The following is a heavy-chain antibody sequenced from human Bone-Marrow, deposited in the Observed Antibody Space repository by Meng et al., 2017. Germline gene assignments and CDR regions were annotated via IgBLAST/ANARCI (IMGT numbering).Heavy chain of an antibody. CDR3: ARPAPGRAVAASHDAFDI. D-gene: IGHD6-19*01. J-gene: IGHJ3*02. V-gene: IGHV1-8*03. Sequence: ASVKVSCKASGYTFTSYDINWVRQATGQGLEWMGWMNPNSGNTGYAQKFQGRVTITRNTSISTAYMELSSLRSEDTAVYYCARPAPGRAVAASHDAFDIWGQGTMVTVSS. CDR1: GYTFTSYD. CDR2: MNPNSGNT.